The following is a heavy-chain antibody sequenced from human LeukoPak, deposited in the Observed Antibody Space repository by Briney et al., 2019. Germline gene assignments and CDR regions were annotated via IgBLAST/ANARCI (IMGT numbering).Heavy chain of an antibody. Sequence: SETLSLTCTVSGGSISSGGYYWSWIRQHPGKGLEWIGYIYYSGSTNYNPSLKSRVTISVDTSKNQFSLKLSSVTAADTAVYYCARRLSGSYFDYWGQGTLVTVSS. CDR1: GGSISSGGYY. V-gene: IGHV4-61*08. CDR2: IYYSGST. D-gene: IGHD1-26*01. J-gene: IGHJ4*02. CDR3: ARRLSGSYFDY.